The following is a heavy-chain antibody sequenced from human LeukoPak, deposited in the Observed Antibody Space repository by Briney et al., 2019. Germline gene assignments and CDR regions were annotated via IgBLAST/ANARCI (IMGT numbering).Heavy chain of an antibody. V-gene: IGHV4-59*08. CDR1: GGSISSYY. CDR3: ARQERGYSYGLFGY. D-gene: IGHD5-18*01. Sequence: KPSETLSLTCTVSGGSISSYYWSWIRQPPGKGLEWIGYIYYSGSTNYNPSLKSRVTISVDTSKNQFSLKLSSVTAADTAVYYCARQERGYSYGLFGYWGQGTLVTVSS. CDR2: IYYSGST. J-gene: IGHJ4*02.